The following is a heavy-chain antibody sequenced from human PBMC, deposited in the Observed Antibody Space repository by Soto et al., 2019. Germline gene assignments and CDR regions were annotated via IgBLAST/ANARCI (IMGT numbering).Heavy chain of an antibody. V-gene: IGHV3-30*18. CDR1: GFTFRSYA. CDR3: AKDPAIVTRVQLWIYYFDY. D-gene: IGHD2-2*01. J-gene: IGHJ4*02. Sequence: QVQLVESGGGVVQPGRSLRLSCAASGFTFRSYAMHWVRQAPGKGLEWVAAISFDGSNKYYADSVKGRFTISRDNSENTLYLQMNGLRPEDTAVYYCAKDPAIVTRVQLWIYYFDYWRQGTLVTVSS. CDR2: ISFDGSNK.